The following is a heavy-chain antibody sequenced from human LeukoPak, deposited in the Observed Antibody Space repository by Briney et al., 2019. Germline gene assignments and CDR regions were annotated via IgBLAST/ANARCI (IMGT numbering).Heavy chain of an antibody. CDR3: ARGSIVGATFGSGLTNFFDY. V-gene: IGHV4-34*01. J-gene: IGHJ4*02. CDR1: GGSFSGYY. Sequence: PSETLSLTCAVYGGSFSGYYWSWIRQPPGKGLEWIGEINHSGSTNYNPSLKSRVTISVGTSKNQFSLKLTSVTAADTAAYYCARGSIVGATFGSGLTNFFDYWGQGILVTVSS. D-gene: IGHD1-26*01. CDR2: INHSGST.